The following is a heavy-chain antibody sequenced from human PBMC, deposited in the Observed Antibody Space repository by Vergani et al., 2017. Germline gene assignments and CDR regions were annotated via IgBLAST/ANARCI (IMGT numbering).Heavy chain of an antibody. D-gene: IGHD5-12*01. Sequence: QVQLQQWGAGLLKPSETLSLTCGVHGGSFSVYYWSWIRQSPRKGLEWIGAINDIGTTNYNPSLRSRVTISVDTSKTQFSLRLNSVTAADTAVYFCARFRGPDIVGTAFDHWAQGTLVTVSS. V-gene: IGHV4-34*01. CDR1: GGSFSVYY. CDR2: INDIGTT. CDR3: ARFRGPDIVGTAFDH. J-gene: IGHJ4*02.